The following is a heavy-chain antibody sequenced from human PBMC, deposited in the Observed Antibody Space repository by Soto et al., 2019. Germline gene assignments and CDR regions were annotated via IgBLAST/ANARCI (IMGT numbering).Heavy chain of an antibody. CDR2: ISSSSSYI. D-gene: IGHD3-3*01. CDR3: ARVSGVVIMAATRYGMDV. J-gene: IGHJ6*02. V-gene: IGHV3-21*01. CDR1: GFTFSSYS. Sequence: GGSLRLSCAAPGFTFSSYSMNWVRQAPGKGLEWVSSISSSSSYIYYADSVKGRFTISRDNAKNSLYLQMNSLRAEDTAVYYCARVSGVVIMAATRYGMDVWGQGTTVTVSS.